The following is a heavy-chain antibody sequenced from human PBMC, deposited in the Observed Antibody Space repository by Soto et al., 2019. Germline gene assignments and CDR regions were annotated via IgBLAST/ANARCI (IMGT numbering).Heavy chain of an antibody. Sequence: ASVKVSCKVSGYTLTELSMHWVRQAPGKGLEWMGGFDPEDGETIYAQKFQGRVTMTEDTSTDTAYMELSSLRSEDTAVYYCATLRREEYDFWSGYYYYYMDVWGKGTTVTVSS. D-gene: IGHD3-3*01. CDR1: GYTLTELS. J-gene: IGHJ6*03. V-gene: IGHV1-24*01. CDR3: ATLRREEYDFWSGYYYYYMDV. CDR2: FDPEDGET.